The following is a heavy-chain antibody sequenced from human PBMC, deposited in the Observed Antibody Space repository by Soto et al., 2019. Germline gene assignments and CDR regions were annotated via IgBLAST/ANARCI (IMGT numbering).Heavy chain of an antibody. CDR3: ARAYCSGGICYSWQVNWFDP. CDR2: IIPIFGTA. D-gene: IGHD2-15*01. J-gene: IGHJ5*02. CDR1: GGTFSSYA. Sequence: QVQLVQSGAEVKKPGSSVKVSCKASGGTFSSYAISCVRQAPGQGLEWMGGIIPIFGTANYAQKFQGSVTLTADEAMSTAYMELSSLRSADTAVYYCARAYCSGGICYSWQVNWFDPWGQGPLVTVSS. V-gene: IGHV1-69*01.